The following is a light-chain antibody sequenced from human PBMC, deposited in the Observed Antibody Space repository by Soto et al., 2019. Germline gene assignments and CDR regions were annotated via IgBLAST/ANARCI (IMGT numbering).Light chain of an antibody. CDR3: QQYEALWT. V-gene: IGKV1-5*01. Sequence: DIPMTQSPSTLSASVGDRVTITCRASQRINSWLAWYQQKPGKAPNLLIYDASTLESGVPSRVSGSGSGTEFTLTITSLQPGDFATYYCQQYEALWTFGQGTKVEIK. CDR2: DAS. J-gene: IGKJ1*01. CDR1: QRINSW.